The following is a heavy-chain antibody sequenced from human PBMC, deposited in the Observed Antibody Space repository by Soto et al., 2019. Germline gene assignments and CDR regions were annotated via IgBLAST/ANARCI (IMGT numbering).Heavy chain of an antibody. CDR3: ARGDGYDSFDV. CDR1: VGAMTYGGYS. CDR2: IGHLETS. Sequence: TLCLTGSLSVGAMTYGGYSCSWVRQSTEKGLEWLGYIGHLETSYSNPYFNSRLSLSIDRTRNRSSLSLSSMTAADKAVYYCARGDGYDSFDVWGQGT. V-gene: IGHV4-30-2*06. D-gene: IGHD5-12*01. J-gene: IGHJ4*02.